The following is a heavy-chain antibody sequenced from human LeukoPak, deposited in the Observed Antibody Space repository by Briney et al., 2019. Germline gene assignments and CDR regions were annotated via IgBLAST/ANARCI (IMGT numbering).Heavy chain of an antibody. V-gene: IGHV3-30*02. CDR2: IRYDGSNK. Sequence: QPGGSLRLSCAASGFTFSSYGMHWVRQAPGKGLEWVAFIRYDGSNKYYADSVKGRFTISRDNSKNTLYLQMNSLRAEDTAVYYCAKVGGPYIAVAGPFDYWGQGTLVTVSS. D-gene: IGHD6-19*01. J-gene: IGHJ4*02. CDR1: GFTFSSYG. CDR3: AKVGGPYIAVAGPFDY.